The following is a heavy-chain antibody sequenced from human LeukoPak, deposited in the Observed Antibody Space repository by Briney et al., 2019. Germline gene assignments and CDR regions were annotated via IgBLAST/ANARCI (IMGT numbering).Heavy chain of an antibody. CDR3: ARIEKWVYYFDF. D-gene: IGHD2-8*01. J-gene: IGHJ4*02. V-gene: IGHV4-39*01. CDR1: GGSISISTHY. Sequence: PSETLSLTCTVSGGSISISTHYWVWIRQPPGKGLEWIGSIYYNGGTYNPSLKSRVTISVDTSKNQFSLKLSSVTAADTAVYYCARIEKWVYYFDFWGQGTLVTVSS. CDR2: IYYNGGT.